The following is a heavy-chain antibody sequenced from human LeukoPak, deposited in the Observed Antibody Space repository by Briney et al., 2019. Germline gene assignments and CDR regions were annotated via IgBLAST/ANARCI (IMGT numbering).Heavy chain of an antibody. CDR1: GFTFSSYS. D-gene: IGHD1-14*01. V-gene: IGHV3-21*01. CDR2: ISSSSSYI. J-gene: IGHJ4*02. Sequence: GGSLRLSCAASGFTFSSYSMNWVRQTPGKGLEWVSSISSSSSYIYYADSVKGRFTIYRDNAKNSLYLQMNSLRAEDTAVYYCARDRNTVFDYWGQGTLVTVCS. CDR3: ARDRNTVFDY.